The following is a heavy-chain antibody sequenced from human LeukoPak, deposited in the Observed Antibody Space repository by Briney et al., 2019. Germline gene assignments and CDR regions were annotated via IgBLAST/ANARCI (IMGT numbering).Heavy chain of an antibody. D-gene: IGHD3-10*01. CDR1: GFTFNSFA. CDR3: ARDLDYYGSGSSIHWYYGMDV. Sequence: GGSLRLSCAASGFTFNSFAMHWVRQAPGKGLEYVSAISSNGGSTYYANSVKGRFTISRDNSKNTLYLQMGSLRVEDMAVYYCARDLDYYGSGSSIHWYYGMDVWGQGSTVTVSS. V-gene: IGHV3-64*01. J-gene: IGHJ6*02. CDR2: ISSNGGST.